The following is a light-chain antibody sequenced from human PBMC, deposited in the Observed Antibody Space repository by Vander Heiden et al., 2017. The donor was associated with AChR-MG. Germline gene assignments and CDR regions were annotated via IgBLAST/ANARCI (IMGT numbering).Light chain of an antibody. Sequence: SSELTQDPAVSVAAGQTVRITGQGDSPRSYYASWYQQKPGQAPVLVIYGNHNRPSGIPDRFSGSSSGNTASLTITGAQAEDEADYYCSSRDSSGNHHVVFGGGTKLTVL. CDR1: SPRSYY. CDR3: SSRDSSGNHHVV. J-gene: IGLJ2*01. V-gene: IGLV3-19*01. CDR2: GNH.